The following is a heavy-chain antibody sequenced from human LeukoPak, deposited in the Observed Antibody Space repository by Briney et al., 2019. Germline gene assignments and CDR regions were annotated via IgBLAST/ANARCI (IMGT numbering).Heavy chain of an antibody. CDR3: ARDRDQWLEAFDI. V-gene: IGHV3-20*04. Sequence: GGSLRLSCAASGFTDYGMSWVRQAPGKGLEWVSGINWNGGTTTYADSVKGRFTISRDNAKNSLYLQMNSLRAEDMAFYYCARDRDQWLEAFDIWGQGTMVTVSS. D-gene: IGHD6-19*01. CDR2: INWNGGTT. J-gene: IGHJ3*02. CDR1: GFTDYG.